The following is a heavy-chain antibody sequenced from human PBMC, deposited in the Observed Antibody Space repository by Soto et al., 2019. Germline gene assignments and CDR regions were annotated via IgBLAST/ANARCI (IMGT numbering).Heavy chain of an antibody. J-gene: IGHJ6*02. Sequence: QVQLVESGGGVVQPGRSLRLSCAASGFTFSYYGMHWVRQAPGKGLEWVSFISYDGRNTDFADSVKGRFTVSRDDSKSTLYLQMISLRADDTAVYYCSRALRSAYDPGYYGMDVWGQGTTVSVSS. D-gene: IGHD5-12*01. V-gene: IGHV3-30*03. CDR2: ISYDGRNT. CDR3: SRALRSAYDPGYYGMDV. CDR1: GFTFSYYG.